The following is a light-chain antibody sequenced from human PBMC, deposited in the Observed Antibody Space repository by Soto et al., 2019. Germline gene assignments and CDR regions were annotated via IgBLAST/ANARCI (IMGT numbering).Light chain of an antibody. CDR3: CSYAGSYTWV. V-gene: IGLV2-11*01. CDR2: GVT. J-gene: IGLJ3*02. Sequence: QSALTQPRSVSESPGQSVTISCAGASGDVGGYNFVSWYQQHPGEAPKLLIYGVTKRPSGVPDRFSGSKSGNTASLTISGLQAEDEADYFCCSYAGSYTWVFGGGTQLTVL. CDR1: SGDVGGYNF.